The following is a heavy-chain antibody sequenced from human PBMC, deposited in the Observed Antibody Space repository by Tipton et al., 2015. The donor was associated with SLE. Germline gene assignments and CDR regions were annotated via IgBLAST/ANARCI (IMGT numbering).Heavy chain of an antibody. V-gene: IGHV1-69*13. CDR3: ARAGCDAFAV. Sequence: QLVQSGAEVKKPGASVKVSCKASGYTFTSYDINWVRQATGQGLEWMGGIIPIFGTADYAQKFQGRVTITADESTSTDYMELSRLRSDATAVYYCARAGCDAFAVWCQGTMVTVSS. CDR2: IIPIFGTA. CDR1: GYTFTSYD. J-gene: IGHJ3*01.